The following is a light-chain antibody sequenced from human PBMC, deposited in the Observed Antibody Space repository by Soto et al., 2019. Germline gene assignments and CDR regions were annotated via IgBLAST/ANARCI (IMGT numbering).Light chain of an antibody. CDR3: SSFTSSTTLPYV. Sequence: QSALTQPASVSGSPGQSITISCTGTSSAVGGYNYVSWYQQYPGKAPKLMISEVTNRPSGVSDRFSGSKSGNTASLTISGLQAEDEGDYYCSSFTSSTTLPYVFGAGTKLTVL. V-gene: IGLV2-14*01. CDR1: SSAVGGYNY. CDR2: EVT. J-gene: IGLJ1*01.